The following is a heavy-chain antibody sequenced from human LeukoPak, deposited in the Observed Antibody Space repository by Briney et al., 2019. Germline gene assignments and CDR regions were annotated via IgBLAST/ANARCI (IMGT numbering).Heavy chain of an antibody. Sequence: ASVKVSCKASGYTFTSYGISWVRQAPGQGLEWMGWISAYNGNTNYAQKFQGRVTITADKSTSTAYMELSSLRSEDTAVYYCARDGGLSGYDRRFDYRGQGTLVTVSS. CDR2: ISAYNGNT. D-gene: IGHD5-12*01. CDR3: ARDGGLSGYDRRFDY. J-gene: IGHJ4*02. CDR1: GYTFTSYG. V-gene: IGHV1-18*01.